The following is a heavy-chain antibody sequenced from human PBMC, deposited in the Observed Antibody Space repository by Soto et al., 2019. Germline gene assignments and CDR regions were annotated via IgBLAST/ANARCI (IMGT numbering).Heavy chain of an antibody. Sequence: PGGSLRLSCAVSGFTFRSYWMHWVRQAPGRGLAWVSRINTDGSSTSYADSVKGRFTISRDNAKNTLYLQMNSPRVEDTAVYYCARDETQTFRSYVYYYGVDVWGQGTTVTVSS. V-gene: IGHV3-74*01. CDR1: GFTFRSYW. D-gene: IGHD3-16*01. CDR2: INTDGSST. J-gene: IGHJ6*02. CDR3: ARDETQTFRSYVYYYGVDV.